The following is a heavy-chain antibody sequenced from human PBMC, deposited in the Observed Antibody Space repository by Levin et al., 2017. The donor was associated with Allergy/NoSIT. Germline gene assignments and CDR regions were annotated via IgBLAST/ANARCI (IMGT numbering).Heavy chain of an antibody. D-gene: IGHD6-19*01. V-gene: IGHV3-30*18. Sequence: GESLKISCAASRFTFNGYAMHWVRQAPGKGLEWVSLISYNGADEYYADSVKGRFTISRDKSQNTLYLQMNSLRVEDSAIYYCVNEQCLLRQSERVDYGRDVWGQGTTITVS. CDR1: RFTFNGYA. CDR2: ISYNGADE. J-gene: IGHJ6*02. CDR3: VNEQCLLRQSERVDYGRDV.